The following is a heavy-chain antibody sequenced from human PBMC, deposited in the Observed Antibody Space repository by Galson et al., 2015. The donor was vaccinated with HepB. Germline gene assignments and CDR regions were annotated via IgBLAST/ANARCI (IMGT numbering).Heavy chain of an antibody. CDR1: GFTFSSYS. D-gene: IGHD3-22*01. Sequence: SLRLSCAASGFTFSSYSMNWVRQAPGKGLEWVSSISSSGSYIYYADSVKGRFTISRDNAKNSLYLQMNSLRAEDTAVYYCASPYYYDSSGYSLDYWGQGTLVTVSS. V-gene: IGHV3-21*01. CDR3: ASPYYYDSSGYSLDY. J-gene: IGHJ4*02. CDR2: ISSSGSYI.